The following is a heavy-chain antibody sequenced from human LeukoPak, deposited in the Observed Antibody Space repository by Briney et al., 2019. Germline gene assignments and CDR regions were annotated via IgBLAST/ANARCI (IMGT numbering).Heavy chain of an antibody. CDR2: IIPIFGTA. D-gene: IGHD3-3*01. Sequence: SVKVSCKASGGTFSSYAISWVRQAPGQGLEWMGGIIPIFGTANYAQKFQGRVTITADESTSTAYMELSSLRSEDTAVYYCARTPLRYLERLSTPNYYYYYMDVWGKGTTVTVSS. CDR3: ARTPLRYLERLSTPNYYYYYMDV. CDR1: GGTFSSYA. J-gene: IGHJ6*03. V-gene: IGHV1-69*01.